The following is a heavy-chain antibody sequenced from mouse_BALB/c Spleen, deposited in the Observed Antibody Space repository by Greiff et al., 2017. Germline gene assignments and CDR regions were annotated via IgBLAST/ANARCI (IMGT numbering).Heavy chain of an antibody. D-gene: IGHD2-4*01. CDR3: ARSPYYDSWFAY. Sequence: DVHLVESGGGLVQPGGSRKLSCAASGFTFSSFGMHWVRQAPEKGLEWVAYISSGSSTIYYADTVKGRFTISRDNPKNTLFLQMTSLRSEDTAMYYCARSPYYDSWFAYWGQGTLVTVSA. CDR2: ISSGSSTI. J-gene: IGHJ3*01. V-gene: IGHV5-17*02. CDR1: GFTFSSFG.